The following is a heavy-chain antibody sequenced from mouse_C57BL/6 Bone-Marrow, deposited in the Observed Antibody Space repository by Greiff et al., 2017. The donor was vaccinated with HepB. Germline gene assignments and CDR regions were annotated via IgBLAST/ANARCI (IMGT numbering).Heavy chain of an antibody. V-gene: IGHV1-69*01. CDR2: IDPSDSYT. J-gene: IGHJ3*01. CDR3: ARGYYGSSYKCAY. D-gene: IGHD1-1*01. Sequence: QVQLQQPGAELVMPGASVKLSCKASGYTFTSYWMHWVKQRPGQGLEWIGEIDPSDSYTNYNQKFKGKATLTVDKSSSTAYMQLSSLTSEDSAVYYCARGYYGSSYKCAYWGRGTLVTVSA. CDR1: GYTFTSYW.